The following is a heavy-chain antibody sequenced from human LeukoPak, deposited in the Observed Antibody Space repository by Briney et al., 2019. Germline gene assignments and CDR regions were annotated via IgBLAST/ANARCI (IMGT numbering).Heavy chain of an antibody. CDR2: IIPIFGTA. Sequence: SVKVSCKASGYTFTSSGISWVRQAPGQGLEWMGGIIPIFGTANYARKFQGRVTITTDESTSTAYMELSSLRSEDTAVYYCARSRLGRLSHPKHSEYFQHWGQGTLVTVSS. CDR3: ARSRLGRLSHPKHSEYFQH. J-gene: IGHJ1*01. D-gene: IGHD3-10*01. V-gene: IGHV1-69*05. CDR1: GYTFTSSG.